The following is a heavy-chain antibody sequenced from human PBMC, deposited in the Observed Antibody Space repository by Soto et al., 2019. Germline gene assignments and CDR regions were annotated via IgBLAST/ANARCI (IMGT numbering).Heavy chain of an antibody. D-gene: IGHD3-22*01. J-gene: IGHJ4*02. CDR2: ISAYNGNT. V-gene: IGHV1-18*01. CDR3: ARVPPLYDSSARYYFDY. CDR1: GYTFTSYG. Sequence: QVQLVQSGAEVKKPGASVKVSCKASGYTFTSYGISWVRQAPGQGLEWMGWISAYNGNTNYAQKLQGRVTMTTDTSTSTADMELRSLRSDDTAVYYCARVPPLYDSSARYYFDYWGQGTLVTVSS.